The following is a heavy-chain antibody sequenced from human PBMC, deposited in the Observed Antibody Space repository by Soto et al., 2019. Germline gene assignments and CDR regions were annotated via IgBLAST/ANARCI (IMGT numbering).Heavy chain of an antibody. CDR1: GYTFTSYG. V-gene: IGHV1-18*04. CDR2: ISPFSGNT. Sequence: QGPLVQSGAEVGKPGASVKVSCKASGYTFTSYGITWVRQAPGQGLEWMGWISPFSGNTKYAEKFNDRVTLTADTSTSTAYMELRSLRTDDTAVYYCARENDHGGNFWYFDLWGRGTLVSVSS. D-gene: IGHD2-21*02. CDR3: ARENDHGGNFWYFDL. J-gene: IGHJ2*01.